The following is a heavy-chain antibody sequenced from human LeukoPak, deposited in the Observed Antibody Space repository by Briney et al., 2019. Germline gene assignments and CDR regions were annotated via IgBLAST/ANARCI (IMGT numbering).Heavy chain of an antibody. D-gene: IGHD1-26*01. CDR2: IYTSGST. J-gene: IGHJ5*02. V-gene: IGHV4-4*07. CDR3: ARDWEEWDHAWFDP. CDR1: GGSIGSYY. Sequence: PSETLSLTCTVSGGSIGSYYWSWIRQPAGKGLEWIGRIYTSGSTNYNPSLKSRVTMSVDTSKNQFSLKLSSVTAADTAVYYCARDWEEWDHAWFDPWGQGTLVTVSS.